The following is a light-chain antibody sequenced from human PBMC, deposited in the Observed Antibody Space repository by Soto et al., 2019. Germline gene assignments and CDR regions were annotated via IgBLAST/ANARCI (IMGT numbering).Light chain of an antibody. CDR3: QQRSNWLMYT. Sequence: EIVLTQSPATLSLSPGERATLSCRASQSVSSYLAWYQQKPGQAPRLLIYDASNRATGIPARFSGSGSGTDFTHTISSLEPEDFAVYYCQQRSNWLMYTFGQGTKLEIK. CDR2: DAS. J-gene: IGKJ2*01. V-gene: IGKV3-11*01. CDR1: QSVSSY.